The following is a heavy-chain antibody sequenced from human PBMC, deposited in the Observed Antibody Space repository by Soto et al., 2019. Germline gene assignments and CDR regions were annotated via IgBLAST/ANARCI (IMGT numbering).Heavy chain of an antibody. J-gene: IGHJ4*02. CDR2: ISSSGTSM. Sequence: PGGSLRLSCAASGFTLSDYYMSWIRQAPGKGLEWVSYISSSGTSMFYADSVKGRFTFSRDIAKNSVYLQMNSLRAEDTAVYYCARVRGDSSGSYYFDYWGQGTLVTVSS. D-gene: IGHD3-22*01. CDR3: ARVRGDSSGSYYFDY. V-gene: IGHV3-11*01. CDR1: GFTLSDYY.